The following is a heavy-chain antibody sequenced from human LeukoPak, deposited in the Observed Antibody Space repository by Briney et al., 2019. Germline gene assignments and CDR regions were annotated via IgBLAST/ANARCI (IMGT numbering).Heavy chain of an antibody. CDR3: ASGYRLDY. D-gene: IGHD2-21*02. CDR2: INHSGST. V-gene: IGHV4-34*01. J-gene: IGHJ4*02. Sequence: PSETLSLTCAVYGGSFSGCYWSWIRQPPGKGLEWIGEINHSGSTNYNPSLKSRVTISVDTSKNQFSLKLSSVTAADTAVYYCASGYRLDYWGQGTLVTVSS. CDR1: GGSFSGCY.